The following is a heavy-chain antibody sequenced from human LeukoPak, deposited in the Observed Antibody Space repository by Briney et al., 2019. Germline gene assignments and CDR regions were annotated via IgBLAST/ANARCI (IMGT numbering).Heavy chain of an antibody. CDR1: GFIFSSYA. Sequence: GRSLRLSCAASGFIFSSYAMRWVRQAPGKGLEWVSAISDSGGSTYYADSVTGRFTISRDNSKNTLYLQMNSLRAEDTAVYYCAKDLHSSSWYNYFQHWGQGTLVTASS. CDR2: ISDSGGST. D-gene: IGHD6-13*01. CDR3: AKDLHSSSWYNYFQH. J-gene: IGHJ1*01. V-gene: IGHV3-23*01.